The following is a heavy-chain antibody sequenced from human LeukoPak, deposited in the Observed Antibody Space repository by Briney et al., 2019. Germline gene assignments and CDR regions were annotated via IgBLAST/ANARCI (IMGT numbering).Heavy chain of an antibody. CDR1: GFSVTTSGVG. J-gene: IGHJ4*02. V-gene: IGHV2-5*02. D-gene: IGHD3-22*01. CDR2: IYGDENK. Sequence: SGPTLVKPTQTLTLTCTLSGFSVTTSGVGVGWIRQSPGRALEWLALIYGDENKRYSPSLKSRLTITKDTSKNLVVLKMTNMDPMDTATYFCTHGRAFYYDTTGYFPAFDYWGQGALVTVSS. CDR3: THGRAFYYDTTGYFPAFDY.